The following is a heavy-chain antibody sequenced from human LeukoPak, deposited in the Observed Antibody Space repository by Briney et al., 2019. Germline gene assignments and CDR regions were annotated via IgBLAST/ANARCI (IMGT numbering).Heavy chain of an antibody. D-gene: IGHD1-26*01. V-gene: IGHV3-23*01. J-gene: IGHJ4*02. CDR2: ISESGDKT. Sequence: GGSLRLSCAASGFPFINYAMNWVRQAPGKGLEWVSSISESGDKTDYADSVRGRFTISRDNSQNTLYLQMNSLRVEDTALYYCAKQWVDCWGQGTLVTVSS. CDR3: AKQWVDC. CDR1: GFPFINYA.